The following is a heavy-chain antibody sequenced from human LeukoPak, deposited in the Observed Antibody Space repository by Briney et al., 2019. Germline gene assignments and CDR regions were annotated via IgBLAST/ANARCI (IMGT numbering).Heavy chain of an antibody. CDR3: AREAAVAGTGVYFDY. D-gene: IGHD6-19*01. Sequence: ASVKVSCKASGYTFTGYYMHWVRQAPGQGLEWMGWINPDSGGTNFAQKFQGRVTMTRDTSISTAYMDLSRLRSDDTAVYYCAREAAVAGTGVYFDYWGQGTLATVSS. CDR2: INPDSGGT. V-gene: IGHV1-2*02. CDR1: GYTFTGYY. J-gene: IGHJ4*02.